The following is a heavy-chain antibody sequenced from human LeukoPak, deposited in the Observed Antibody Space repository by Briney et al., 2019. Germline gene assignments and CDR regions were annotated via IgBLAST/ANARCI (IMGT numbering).Heavy chain of an antibody. V-gene: IGHV1-2*02. Sequence: ASVKVSCKASGYTFTGDYIHWGRQAPGQGLEWMGWINPNSGGTNYAQKLQGRVTMTRDTSISTAYMELSRLRSDDTAVYYCAKYSTVAVYYFDYWGQGTLVTVSS. D-gene: IGHD4-23*01. CDR2: INPNSGGT. J-gene: IGHJ4*02. CDR3: AKYSTVAVYYFDY. CDR1: GYTFTGDY.